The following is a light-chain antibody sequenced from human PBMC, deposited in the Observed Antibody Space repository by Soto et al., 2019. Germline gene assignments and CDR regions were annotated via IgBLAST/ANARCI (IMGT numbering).Light chain of an antibody. CDR3: QTWGTGIQV. CDR1: SGHSSYA. J-gene: IGLJ2*01. Sequence: QSVLTQSPSASASLGASVKLTCTLSSGHSSYAIAWHQQRPEKGPRYLMKLNSDGSHSKGDGIPDRFSGSSSGAERYLTISSLQSEDEADYYCQTWGTGIQVFGGGTKVTVL. V-gene: IGLV4-69*01. CDR2: LNSDGSH.